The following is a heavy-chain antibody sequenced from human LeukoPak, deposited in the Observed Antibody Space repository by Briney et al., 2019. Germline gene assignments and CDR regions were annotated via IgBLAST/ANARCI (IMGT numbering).Heavy chain of an antibody. CDR3: ARDLVLVGRNYYDSSGYPDY. Sequence: GGSLRLSCAASGFTFSSYWMSWVRQAPGKGLEWVANIKQDGSEKYYVDSVKGRFTISRDNAKNSLYLQMNSLRAEDTAVYYCARDLVLVGRNYYDSSGYPDYWGQGTLVTVSS. CDR1: GFTFSSYW. CDR2: IKQDGSEK. D-gene: IGHD3-22*01. V-gene: IGHV3-7*01. J-gene: IGHJ4*02.